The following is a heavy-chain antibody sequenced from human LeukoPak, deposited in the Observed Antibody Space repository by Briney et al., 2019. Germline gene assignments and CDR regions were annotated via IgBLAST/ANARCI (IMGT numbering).Heavy chain of an antibody. Sequence: SETLSLTCTVSGGSISSGGYYWSWIRQPPGKGLEWIGYIYHSGSTYYNPSLKSRVTISVDRSKNQFSLKLSSATAADTAVYYCAGGSGSYFYAFDIWGQGTMVTVSS. CDR3: AGGSGSYFYAFDI. J-gene: IGHJ3*02. V-gene: IGHV4-30-2*01. CDR1: GGSISSGGYY. D-gene: IGHD1-26*01. CDR2: IYHSGST.